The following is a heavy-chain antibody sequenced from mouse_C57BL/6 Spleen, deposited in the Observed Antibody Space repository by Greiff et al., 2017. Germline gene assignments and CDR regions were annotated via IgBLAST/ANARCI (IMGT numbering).Heavy chain of an antibody. Sequence: EVMLVESGGGLVQPGASLRLSCAASGFTFPDYYMSWVRQPPGKAPEWLALIRTKANGYTTEYTASVKGRFTISRDNSQNILYLQMNTLRADDSATYYCVGDDGYYEGYAMDYWGQGTSVTVSS. J-gene: IGHJ4*01. CDR1: GFTFPDYY. V-gene: IGHV7-4*01. CDR3: VGDDGYYEGYAMDY. D-gene: IGHD2-3*01. CDR2: IRTKANGYTT.